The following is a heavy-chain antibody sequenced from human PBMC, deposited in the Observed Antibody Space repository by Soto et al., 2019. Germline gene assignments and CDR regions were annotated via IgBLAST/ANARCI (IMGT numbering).Heavy chain of an antibody. CDR2: IYYSXST. CDR3: ASAPYESEFDP. Sequence: PXXTLSLTCTVSRGSIISYYWSWIRQPPGKGMEWIGXIYYSXSTNYKPSLKXXVTISVDTSKNQLSLKLSSVNDADKDVYYCASAPYESEFDPWGKGTLVTVYS. J-gene: IGHJ5*02. V-gene: IGHV4-59*01. D-gene: IGHD3-16*01. CDR1: RGSIISYY.